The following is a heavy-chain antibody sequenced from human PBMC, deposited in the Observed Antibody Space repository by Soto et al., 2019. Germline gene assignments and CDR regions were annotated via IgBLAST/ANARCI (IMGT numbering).Heavy chain of an antibody. CDR1: GGTFSSHT. CDR3: ARPDFGASWYFEL. CDR2: IIPALGTA. V-gene: IGHV1-69*08. J-gene: IGHJ2*01. Sequence: QDQLVQSGAEVKKPGSSVKVSCKASGGTFSSHTFSWVRQAPGQGLEWMGRIIPALGTATYAQKFQGRVTITAHESPTPVYMALNRLRSDATPVYSCARPDFGASWYFELWGRGTLVTVSS. D-gene: IGHD4-17*01.